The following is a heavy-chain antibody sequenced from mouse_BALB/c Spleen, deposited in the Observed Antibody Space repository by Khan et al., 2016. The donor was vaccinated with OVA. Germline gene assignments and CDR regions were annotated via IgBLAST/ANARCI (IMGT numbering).Heavy chain of an antibody. CDR3: ARDAGRY. J-gene: IGHJ4*01. V-gene: IGHV1-18*01. Sequence: EVQLHQSGPELVKPGASVKISCKTSGYTFTEYTLHWVKQSHGKSLEWIGVINPKNGVTSYNQKFKGKATLTVDKSSSTAYMEFRSLTSEDSAVYYCARDAGRYWGQGTSVTVSS. CDR1: GYTFTEYT. CDR2: INPKNGVT. D-gene: IGHD3-3*01.